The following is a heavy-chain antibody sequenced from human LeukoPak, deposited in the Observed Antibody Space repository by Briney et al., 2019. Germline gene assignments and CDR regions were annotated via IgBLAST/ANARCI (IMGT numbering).Heavy chain of an antibody. J-gene: IGHJ4*02. CDR3: ARDRFTFGGVIATMENDY. V-gene: IGHV3-30-3*01. D-gene: IGHD3-16*02. Sequence: GRSLRLSCAASGFTFSSYAMHWVRQAPGKGLEWVAVISYDGSNKYYADSVKGRFTISRDNSKNTLYLQMNSLRAEDTAVYYCARDRFTFGGVIATMENDYWGQGTLVTVSS. CDR1: GFTFSSYA. CDR2: ISYDGSNK.